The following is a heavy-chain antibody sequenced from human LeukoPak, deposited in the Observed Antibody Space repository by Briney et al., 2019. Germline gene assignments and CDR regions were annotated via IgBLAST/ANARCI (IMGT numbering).Heavy chain of an antibody. Sequence: SLKVCCKASGGTLSSYAISWVRHVPGPGLESMGGFIPIFGTANYAQKFQGRVTITTDESTSTAYMELSSLRSEDTAVYYCARDYMVRGVTPYYYYYYMDVWGKGTTVTVSS. V-gene: IGHV1-69*05. CDR1: GGTLSSYA. J-gene: IGHJ6*03. CDR2: FIPIFGTA. CDR3: ARDYMVRGVTPYYYYYYMDV. D-gene: IGHD3-10*01.